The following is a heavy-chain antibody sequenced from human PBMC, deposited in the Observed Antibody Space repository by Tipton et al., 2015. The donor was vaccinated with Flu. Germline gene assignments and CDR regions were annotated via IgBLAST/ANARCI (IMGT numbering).Heavy chain of an antibody. V-gene: IGHV4-38-2*02. CDR2: IYHSGST. Sequence: LRLSCAVSGYSIGSGYFWGWIRQPPRKGLEWIGSIYHSGSTFYNPSLKSRVTISLDTSKNQFSLKLHAVTAADTAVYYCARDHEWRNRYFDLWGRGTLVAVSS. CDR1: GYSIGSGYF. D-gene: IGHD1-14*01. J-gene: IGHJ2*01. CDR3: ARDHEWRNRYFDL.